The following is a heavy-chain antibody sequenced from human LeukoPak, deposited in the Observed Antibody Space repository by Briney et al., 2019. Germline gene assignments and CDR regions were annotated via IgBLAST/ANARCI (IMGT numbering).Heavy chain of an antibody. CDR1: GYTFTSYD. V-gene: IGHV1-8*03. CDR3: ARGGFDYDFWSGYHDY. D-gene: IGHD3-3*01. Sequence: GASVKVSCKASGYTFTSYDINWVRQATGQGLEWMVWMNPNSGNTGYAQKFQGRVTITRNTSISTAYMELSSLRSEDTAVYYCARGGFDYDFWSGYHDYWGQGTLVTVSS. CDR2: MNPNSGNT. J-gene: IGHJ4*02.